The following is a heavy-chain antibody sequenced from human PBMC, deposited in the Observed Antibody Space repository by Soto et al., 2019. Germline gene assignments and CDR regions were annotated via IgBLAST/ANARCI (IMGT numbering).Heavy chain of an antibody. V-gene: IGHV1-18*01. J-gene: IGHJ4*02. CDR1: GYTYTSYG. CDR2: INAYGDGT. CDR3: VRDSREGGTSTETPVPFFDN. Sequence: ASVKVACKASGYTYTSYGISWVRQAQGQGLEWMGWINAYGDGTNYAQKFQGRVTMTRDTSTTTMYMELSSLRSDDTAIYYCVRDSREGGTSTETPVPFFDNWGQGTQVTVSS. D-gene: IGHD1-1*01.